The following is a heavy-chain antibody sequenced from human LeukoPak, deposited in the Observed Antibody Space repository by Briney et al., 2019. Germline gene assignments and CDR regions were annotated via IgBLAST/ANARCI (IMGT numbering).Heavy chain of an antibody. V-gene: IGHV3-30*18. D-gene: IGHD1-26*01. CDR2: VSQDGSKR. CDR3: AKDTPSPNSGFYHY. CDR1: GFTFSSSG. J-gene: IGHJ4*02. Sequence: GGSLRLSCAASGFTFSSSGIHWVRQAPGKGLEWVSTVSQDGSKRYYGDSVKGRFIISRDNSRNTVYLQMNRLRAEDTAVYFCAKDTPSPNSGFYHYWGQGTLVTVSS.